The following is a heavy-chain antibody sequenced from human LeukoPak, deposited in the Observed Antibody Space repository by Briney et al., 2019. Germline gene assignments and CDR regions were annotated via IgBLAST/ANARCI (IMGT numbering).Heavy chain of an antibody. V-gene: IGHV4-34*01. J-gene: IGHJ4*02. CDR2: INHSGST. CDR1: GGSFSGYY. CDR3: ARARASSSGWFDY. Sequence: SETLSLTCAVYGGSFSGYYWSWIRQPPGKGLEWIGEINHSGSTNYNPSLKSRVTISVDTSKNQSSLKLSSVTAADTAVYYCARARASSSGWFDYWGQGTLVTVSS. D-gene: IGHD6-19*01.